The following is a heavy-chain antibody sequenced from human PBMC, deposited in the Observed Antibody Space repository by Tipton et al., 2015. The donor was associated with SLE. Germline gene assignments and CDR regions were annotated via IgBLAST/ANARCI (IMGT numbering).Heavy chain of an antibody. CDR1: GFTFSSYA. CDR2: ISSSSSYI. D-gene: IGHD3-9*01. CDR3: ARDGDMDAFDI. Sequence: SLRLSCAASGFTFSSYAMSWVRQAPGKGLEWVSSISSSSSYIYYADSVKGRFTISRDNAKNSLYLQMNSLRAEDTAVYYCARDGDMDAFDIWGQGTMVTVSS. J-gene: IGHJ3*02. V-gene: IGHV3-21*01.